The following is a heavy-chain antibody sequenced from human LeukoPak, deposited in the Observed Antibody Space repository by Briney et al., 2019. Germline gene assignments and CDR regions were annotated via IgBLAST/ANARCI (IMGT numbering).Heavy chain of an antibody. CDR1: GYSFTSYW. V-gene: IGHV5-51*01. CDR2: IYSGDSET. J-gene: IGHJ4*02. CDR3: ARHRLVGAIRVGFDY. Sequence: GESLKISCKGSGYSFTSYWIGWVRQTPGKGLEWVGIIYSGDSETRYSPSFQGQVTMSADKSISTAYLQWSSLKASDTGTYYCARHRLVGAIRVGFDYWGQGTLVTVSS. D-gene: IGHD1-26*01.